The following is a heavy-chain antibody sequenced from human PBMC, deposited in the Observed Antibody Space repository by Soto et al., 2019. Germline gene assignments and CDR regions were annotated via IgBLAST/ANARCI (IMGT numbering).Heavy chain of an antibody. Sequence: SETLSLTCTVSGCSLSNYYWTWIRQPPGKGPEWIGYIYYSGNTNYNPSLKSRVTISLDTSKNQFSLNLNSVTAADTAVYFCARECQLHYGLDAWGRGTTVTVSS. J-gene: IGHJ6*02. CDR3: ARECQLHYGLDA. D-gene: IGHD2-2*01. V-gene: IGHV4-59*01. CDR1: GCSLSNYY. CDR2: IYYSGNT.